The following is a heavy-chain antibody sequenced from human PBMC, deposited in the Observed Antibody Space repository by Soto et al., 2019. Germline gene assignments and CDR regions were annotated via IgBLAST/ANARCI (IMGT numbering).Heavy chain of an antibody. Sequence: SETLSLTCTVSGGSISSGDYYWSWIRQPPGKGLEWIGYIYYSGSTYYNPSLKSRVTISVDTSKNQFSLKLSSVTAADTAVYYCARDLIVSSSSDYYGMDVWGQGTTVTVSS. D-gene: IGHD6-6*01. CDR2: IYYSGST. CDR3: ARDLIVSSSSDYYGMDV. CDR1: GGSISSGDYY. V-gene: IGHV4-30-4*01. J-gene: IGHJ6*02.